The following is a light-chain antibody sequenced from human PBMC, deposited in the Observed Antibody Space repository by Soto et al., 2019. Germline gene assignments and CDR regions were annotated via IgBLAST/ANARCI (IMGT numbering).Light chain of an antibody. CDR2: EDN. CDR1: SGSIASNN. Sequence: NFMLTQPHSVSESPGKTVTISCTSSSGSIASNNVQWYQQRPGSAPTTVIYEDNQRPSGVPDRFSGSTDGSSNSASLTIYGLQTEDEADYYCQSYDSSFVVFGGGTKLTVL. CDR3: QSYDSSFVV. V-gene: IGLV6-57*04. J-gene: IGLJ2*01.